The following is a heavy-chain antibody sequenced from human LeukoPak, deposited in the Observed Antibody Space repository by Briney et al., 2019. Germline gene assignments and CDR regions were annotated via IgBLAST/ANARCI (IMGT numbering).Heavy chain of an antibody. D-gene: IGHD3-10*01. CDR2: IYHSGST. Sequence: SETLSLTCAVSGYSISSGYYWGWIRPPPGKGLEWIGSIYHSGSTYYNPSLKSRVTISVDTSKNQFSLKLSSVTAADTAVYYCAGYGSGGFDYWGQGTLVTVSS. V-gene: IGHV4-38-2*01. J-gene: IGHJ4*02. CDR1: GYSISSGYY. CDR3: AGYGSGGFDY.